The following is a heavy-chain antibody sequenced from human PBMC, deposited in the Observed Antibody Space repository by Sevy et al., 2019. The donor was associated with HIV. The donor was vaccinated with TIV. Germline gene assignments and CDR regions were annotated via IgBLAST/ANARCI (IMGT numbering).Heavy chain of an antibody. CDR2: ISSSSTI. Sequence: GGSLRLSCAASVFTFSSYSMNWVRQAPGKGLEWVSYISSSSTIYYADSVKGRFTISRDNAKNSLYLQMNSLRDEDTAVYYCARGAYYYDSSGYYLPQSYYYGMDVWGQGTTVTVSS. CDR3: ARGAYYYDSSGYYLPQSYYYGMDV. J-gene: IGHJ6*02. CDR1: VFTFSSYS. V-gene: IGHV3-48*02. D-gene: IGHD3-22*01.